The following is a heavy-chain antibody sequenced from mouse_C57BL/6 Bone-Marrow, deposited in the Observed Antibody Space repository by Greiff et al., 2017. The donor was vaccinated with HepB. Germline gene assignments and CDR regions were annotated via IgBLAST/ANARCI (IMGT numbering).Heavy chain of an antibody. CDR2: IHPNSGST. V-gene: IGHV1-64*01. CDR1: GYTFTSYW. J-gene: IGHJ2*01. CDR3: ASEGTGTPFDY. D-gene: IGHD4-1*01. Sequence: QVQLQQPGAELVKPGASVKLSCKASGYTFTSYWMHWVKQRPGQGLEWIGMIHPNSGSTNYNEKFKSKATLTVDKSSSTAYMQLSSLTSEDSVVYYCASEGTGTPFDYWGQGTTLTVSS.